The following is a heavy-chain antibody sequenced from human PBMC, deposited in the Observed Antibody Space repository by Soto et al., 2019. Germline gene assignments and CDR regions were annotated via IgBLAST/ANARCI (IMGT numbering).Heavy chain of an antibody. Sequence: ASVKVSCKASGYTFTGYYMHWVRQAPGQGLEWMGWINPNSGGTNYAQKFQGRVIMTRDTSISTAYMELSRLRSDDTAVYYCARGGSSFTIFGVVQYGMDVWGQGTTVTVSS. CDR2: INPNSGGT. J-gene: IGHJ6*02. CDR3: ARGGSSFTIFGVVQYGMDV. D-gene: IGHD3-3*01. V-gene: IGHV1-2*02. CDR1: GYTFTGYY.